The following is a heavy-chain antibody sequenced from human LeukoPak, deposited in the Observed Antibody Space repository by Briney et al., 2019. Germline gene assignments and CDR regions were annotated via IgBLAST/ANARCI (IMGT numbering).Heavy chain of an antibody. J-gene: IGHJ6*03. Sequence: PGGSLRLSCAASGFTSSSYGMHWVRQAPGKGLEWVAVIWYDGSNKYYADSVKGRFTISRDNSKNTLYLQMNSLRAEDTAVYYCARGPEGKKYYDFWSGYNLGYYYYYMDVWGKGTTVTVSS. V-gene: IGHV3-33*01. D-gene: IGHD3-3*01. CDR3: ARGPEGKKYYDFWSGYNLGYYYYYMDV. CDR2: IWYDGSNK. CDR1: GFTSSSYG.